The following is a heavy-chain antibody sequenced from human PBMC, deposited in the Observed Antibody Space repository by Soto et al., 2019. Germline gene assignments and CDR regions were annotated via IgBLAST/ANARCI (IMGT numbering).Heavy chain of an antibody. CDR1: GGTFSSYA. J-gene: IGHJ6*02. Sequence: QVQLVQSGAEVKKPGSSVKVSCKASGGTFSSYAISWVRQAPGQGLEWMGGISPIFGTANYAQKFQGRVTITADEATITAYMELSSLRSEDTAVYYCARGGRSGTFYYYYGMDVWGQGTTVTVSS. CDR3: ARGGRSGTFYYYYGMDV. CDR2: ISPIFGTA. V-gene: IGHV1-69*12. D-gene: IGHD3-16*01.